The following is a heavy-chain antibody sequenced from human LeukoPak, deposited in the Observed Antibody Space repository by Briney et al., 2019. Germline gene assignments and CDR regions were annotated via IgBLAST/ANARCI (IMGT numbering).Heavy chain of an antibody. V-gene: IGHV1-69*02. CDR2: IIPILGIA. D-gene: IGHD3-22*01. CDR1: GGTFSSYT. Sequence: GSSAKVSCKASGGTFSSYTISWVRQAPGQGLEWMGRIIPILGIANYAQKFQGRVTITADKSTSTAYMELSSLRSEDTAVYYCARSRSPYYYDSSGQYDLDYWGQGTLVTVSS. CDR3: ARSRSPYYYDSSGQYDLDY. J-gene: IGHJ4*02.